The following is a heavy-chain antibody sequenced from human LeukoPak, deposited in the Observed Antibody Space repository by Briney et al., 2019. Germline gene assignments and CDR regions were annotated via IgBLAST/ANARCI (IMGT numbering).Heavy chain of an antibody. J-gene: IGHJ4*02. CDR1: GFTFSSYE. V-gene: IGHV3-53*01. CDR3: ARDQGDSSDY. CDR2: IYSGGST. Sequence: PGGSLRLSCAASGFTFSSYEMNWVRQAPGKGLEWVSIIYSGGSTYYADSVKGRFTISRDNSKNTLYLQMNSLRAEDTAVYYCARDQGDSSDYWGQGTLVTVSS. D-gene: IGHD3-22*01.